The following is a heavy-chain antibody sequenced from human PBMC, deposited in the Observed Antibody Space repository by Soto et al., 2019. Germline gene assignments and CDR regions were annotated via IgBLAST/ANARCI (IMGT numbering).Heavy chain of an antibody. CDR3: ASAYYYDSSGYSPGGY. J-gene: IGHJ4*02. CDR1: GLTFSSYW. CDR2: IKQDGSQK. V-gene: IGHV3-7*01. Sequence: GGSLKLSCAASGLTFSSYWMSWVRQAPGKGLEWVANIKQDGSQKYYVDSVKGRFTISRDNAKNSLYLQMNSLRVEDTAVYYCASAYYYDSSGYSPGGYWGQGTLVTVSS. D-gene: IGHD3-22*01.